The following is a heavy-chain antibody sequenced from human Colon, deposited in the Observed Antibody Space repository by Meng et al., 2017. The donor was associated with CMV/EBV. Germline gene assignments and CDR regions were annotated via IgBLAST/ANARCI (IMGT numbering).Heavy chain of an antibody. D-gene: IGHD3-9*01. J-gene: IGHJ4*02. CDR1: GFSLSTSGVG. V-gene: IGHV2-5*02. CDR3: AHTYDILAGHRFDY. CDR2: IFWDDDQ. Sequence: SGFSLSTSGVGVAWSRQPPGKDLEWLAVIFWDDDQRYSPSLKNRLTITKDTSKNQVVLTMTNMDPVDTATYFCAHTYDILAGHRFDYWGQGTLVTVSS.